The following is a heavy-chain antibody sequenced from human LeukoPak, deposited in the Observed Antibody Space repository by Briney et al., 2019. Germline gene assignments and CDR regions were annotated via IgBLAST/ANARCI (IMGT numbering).Heavy chain of an antibody. CDR1: GYTFTGYY. J-gene: IGHJ4*02. D-gene: IGHD3-3*01. Sequence: ASVKVSCKASGYTFTGYYMHWVRQAPGQGLEWMGWINPNSGGTNYAQKFQGRVTMTRDTSTSTVYMELSSLRSEDTAVYYCARALASITIFGVVTGFDYWGQGTLVTVSS. CDR3: ARALASITIFGVVTGFDY. V-gene: IGHV1-2*02. CDR2: INPNSGGT.